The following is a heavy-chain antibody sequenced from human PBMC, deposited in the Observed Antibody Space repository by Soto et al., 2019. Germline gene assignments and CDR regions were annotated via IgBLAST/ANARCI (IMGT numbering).Heavy chain of an antibody. CDR1: GGTFSSYA. V-gene: IGHV1-69*01. D-gene: IGHD6-13*01. J-gene: IGHJ5*02. Sequence: QVQLVQSGAEVKKPGSSVKVSCKASGGTFSSYAISWVRQAPGQGLEWMGGIIPIFGTANYAQKFQGRVTITADESPSTAYMELSSLRSEDTAVYYCARGVGGLAAAGIYWFDPWGQGTLVTVSS. CDR2: IIPIFGTA. CDR3: ARGVGGLAAAGIYWFDP.